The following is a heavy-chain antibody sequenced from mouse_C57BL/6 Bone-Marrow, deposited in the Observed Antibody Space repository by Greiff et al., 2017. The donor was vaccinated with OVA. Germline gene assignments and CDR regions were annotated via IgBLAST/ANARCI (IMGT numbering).Heavy chain of an antibody. Sequence: EVMLVESGGGLVKPGGSLKLSCAASGFTFSSYTMSWVRQTPEKRLEWVATISGGGGNTYYPDSVKGRFTISRDNAKNTLYLQMSSLRSEDTALYYCARQGYYYGSSYPAWFAYWGQGTLVTVSA. CDR2: ISGGGGNT. J-gene: IGHJ3*01. V-gene: IGHV5-9*01. CDR3: ARQGYYYGSSYPAWFAY. CDR1: GFTFSSYT. D-gene: IGHD1-1*01.